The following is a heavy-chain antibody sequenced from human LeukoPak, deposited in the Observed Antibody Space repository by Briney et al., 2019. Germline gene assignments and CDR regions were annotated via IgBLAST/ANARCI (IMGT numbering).Heavy chain of an antibody. J-gene: IGHJ6*02. CDR3: ARERTPGPYGMDV. Sequence: TSETLSLTCTVSGGSINSYYWSWIRQPPGKGLEWIGYIYYSGSTYYNPSLKSRVTISVDTSKNQFSLKLSSVTAADTAVYYCARERTPGPYGMDVWGQGTTVTVSS. CDR1: GGSINSYY. V-gene: IGHV4-59*12. CDR2: IYYSGST.